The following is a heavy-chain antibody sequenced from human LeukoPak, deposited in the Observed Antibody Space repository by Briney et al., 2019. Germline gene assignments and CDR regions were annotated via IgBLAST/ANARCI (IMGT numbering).Heavy chain of an antibody. CDR3: ARVVAGYCSSATCHRYTMDV. CDR2: IYYSGSI. D-gene: IGHD2-2*03. CDR1: GGSISRGGYY. V-gene: IGHV4-31*03. J-gene: IGHJ6*02. Sequence: PSETLSLTCTVSGGSISRGGYYRSWIRQHPGKGLEYIGYIYYSGSIYYNPSLKSRVTISLDPSKNQFSLKLSSVTAADTAVYYCARVVAGYCSSATCHRYTMDVWGQGTTVTVSS.